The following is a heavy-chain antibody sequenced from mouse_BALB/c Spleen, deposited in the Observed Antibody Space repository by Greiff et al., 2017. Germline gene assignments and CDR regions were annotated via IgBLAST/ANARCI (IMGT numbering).Heavy chain of an antibody. CDR2: INPSTGYT. CDR3: ARYRDRYFDV. V-gene: IGHV1-7*01. J-gene: IGHJ1*01. D-gene: IGHD3-3*01. CDR1: GYTFTSYW. Sequence: VQLHQSGAELAKPGASVKMSCKASGYTFTSYWMHWVKQRPGQGLEWIGYINPSTGYTEYNQKFKDKATLTADKSSSTAYMQLSSLTSEDSAVYYCARYRDRYFDVWGAGTTVTVSS.